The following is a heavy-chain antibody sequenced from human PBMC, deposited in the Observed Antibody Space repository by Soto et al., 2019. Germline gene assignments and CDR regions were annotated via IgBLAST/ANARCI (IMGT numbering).Heavy chain of an antibody. V-gene: IGHV3-73*01. Sequence: PGGSLRLSCAASGFTFSGSGIHWVRQASGKGLEWVGRIRSKTNNYATAYAASVKGRFTISRDDSKNTAYLQMNSLQTEDTAMYYCTTGIVVVVAAPAGYWGQGTQVTVS. J-gene: IGHJ4*02. CDR2: IRSKTNNYAT. CDR1: GFTFSGSG. CDR3: TTGIVVVVAAPAGY. D-gene: IGHD2-15*01.